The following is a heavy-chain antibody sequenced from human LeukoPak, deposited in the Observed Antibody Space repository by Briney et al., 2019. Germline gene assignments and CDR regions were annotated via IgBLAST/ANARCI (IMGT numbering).Heavy chain of an antibody. V-gene: IGHV3-48*04. CDR2: ISSSGSTI. CDR3: ASADRAAAGILDY. CDR1: GFSFSSYS. D-gene: IGHD6-13*01. J-gene: IGHJ4*02. Sequence: GGSLRLSCAASGFSFSSYSMNRVRQAPGKGLEWVSYISSSGSTIYYADSVKGRFTISRDNAKNSLYLQMNSLRAEDTAVYYCASADRAAAGILDYWGQGTLVTVSS.